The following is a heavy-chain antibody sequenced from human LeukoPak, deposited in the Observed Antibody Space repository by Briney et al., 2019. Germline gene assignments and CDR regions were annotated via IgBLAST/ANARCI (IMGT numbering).Heavy chain of an antibody. V-gene: IGHV5-51*01. Sequence: RGESLKISCKGSGYSFTSYWIGWVRQMPGKGLEWMGIIYPGDSDTRYSPSFQGQVTISADKSISTAYLQWSSLKASDTAMYYCARHGITMVEGFDYWGQGTLVTVSS. CDR1: GYSFTSYW. J-gene: IGHJ4*02. D-gene: IGHD3-10*01. CDR3: ARHGITMVEGFDY. CDR2: IYPGDSDT.